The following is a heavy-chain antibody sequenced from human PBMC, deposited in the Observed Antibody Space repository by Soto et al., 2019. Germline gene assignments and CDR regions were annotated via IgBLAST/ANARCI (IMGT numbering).Heavy chain of an antibody. CDR1: GYTFTGYY. V-gene: IGHV1-2*02. D-gene: IGHD3-3*01. CDR3: ARVLNYDFWSGSIFDY. CDR2: INPNSGGT. J-gene: IGHJ4*02. Sequence: ASVKVSCKASGYTFTGYYMHWVRQAPGQGLEWMGWINPNSGGTNYAQKFQGRVTMTRDTSISTAYMELSRLRSDDTAVYYCARVLNYDFWSGSIFDYWGQGTLVTVSS.